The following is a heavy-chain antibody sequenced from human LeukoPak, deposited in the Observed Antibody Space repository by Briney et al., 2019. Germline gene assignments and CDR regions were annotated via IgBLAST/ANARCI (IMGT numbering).Heavy chain of an antibody. Sequence: GASVKVSCKASGYTFTSYDINWVRQATGQGLEWMGWMNPNSGNTGYAQKFQGRVTMTRNTSISTAYMELSSLRSEDTAVYYCAREVYYYDSSGYSPWFDPWGQGTLVTVSS. D-gene: IGHD3-22*01. CDR1: GYTFTSYD. J-gene: IGHJ5*02. CDR3: AREVYYYDSSGYSPWFDP. V-gene: IGHV1-8*01. CDR2: MNPNSGNT.